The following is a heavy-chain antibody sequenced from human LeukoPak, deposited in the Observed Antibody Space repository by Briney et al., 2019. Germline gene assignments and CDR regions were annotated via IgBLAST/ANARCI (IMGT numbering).Heavy chain of an antibody. D-gene: IGHD2-21*01. CDR3: VRGDWYFES. CDR2: FNRDGTEK. CDR1: GFNFSDSR. V-gene: IGHV3-7*04. Sequence: GGSLRLSCATSGFNFSDSRMTWVRQAPGKGLQWVANFNRDGTEKHFLDSVEGRFTISRDNAKKSLYLQMSSLRPQDTALYFCVRGDWYFESWGQGTLVTVSS. J-gene: IGHJ4*02.